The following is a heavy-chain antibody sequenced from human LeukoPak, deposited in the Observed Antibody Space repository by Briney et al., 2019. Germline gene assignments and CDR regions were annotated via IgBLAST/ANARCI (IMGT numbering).Heavy chain of an antibody. J-gene: IGHJ4*02. D-gene: IGHD6-19*01. CDR1: GGSISSYY. V-gene: IGHV4-59*01. CDR2: IYYSGST. Sequence: PSETLSLTCTVSGGSISSYYWSWIRQPPGKGLEWIGHIYYSGSTNYKPSLKSRVTISVDTSKKQFSLKLSSVTAADTAVYYCAVQGEIAVAFEFDYWGQGTLVTVSS. CDR3: AVQGEIAVAFEFDY.